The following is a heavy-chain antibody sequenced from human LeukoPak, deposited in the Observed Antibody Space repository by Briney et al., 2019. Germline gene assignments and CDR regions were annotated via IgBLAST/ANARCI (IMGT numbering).Heavy chain of an antibody. V-gene: IGHV1-69*13. Sequence: SVKVACKASGGTFSSYSFSWVRQAPGPGLEWMGAVIPIFGTANYAQKFQGRVTITADESTSTAYMELSSLRSEDTAVYYCARGSDIVVVVAAIPYYYGMDVWGKGTTVTVSS. J-gene: IGHJ6*04. D-gene: IGHD2-15*01. CDR3: ARGSDIVVVVAAIPYYYGMDV. CDR2: VIPIFGTA. CDR1: GGTFSSYS.